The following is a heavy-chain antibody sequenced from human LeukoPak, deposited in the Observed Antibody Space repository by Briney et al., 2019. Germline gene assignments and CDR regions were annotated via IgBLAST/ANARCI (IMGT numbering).Heavy chain of an antibody. CDR3: ARLMYYDFWSGYSPKIDEIDP. D-gene: IGHD3-3*01. CDR2: IYRGGST. Sequence: PVGSLRLSCAASGFTASSNYMSCVRPAPGRGLEWVSDIYRGGSTYYADSVKGRFTISRDNYKNTLYLQMNSLRAEDTAVYYCARLMYYDFWSGYSPKIDEIDPWGQGTLVTVSS. J-gene: IGHJ5*02. V-gene: IGHV3-66*02. CDR1: GFTASSNY.